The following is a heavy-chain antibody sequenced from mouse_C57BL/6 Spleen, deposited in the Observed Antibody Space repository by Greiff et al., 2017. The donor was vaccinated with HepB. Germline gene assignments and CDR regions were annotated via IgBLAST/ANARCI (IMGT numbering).Heavy chain of an antibody. CDR3: AKGYDYYAMDY. J-gene: IGHJ4*01. V-gene: IGHV3-6*01. Sequence: EVKLQESGPGLVKPSQSLSLTCSVTGYSITSGYYWNWIRQFPGNKLEWMGYISYDGSNNYNPSLKNRISITRATSKNQFFLKLNSVTTEDTATYYCAKGYDYYAMDYWGQGTSVTVSS. D-gene: IGHD2-2*01. CDR1: GYSITSGYY. CDR2: ISYDGSN.